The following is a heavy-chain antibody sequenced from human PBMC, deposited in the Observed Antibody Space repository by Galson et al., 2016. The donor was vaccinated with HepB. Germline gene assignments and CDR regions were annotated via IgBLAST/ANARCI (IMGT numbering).Heavy chain of an antibody. D-gene: IGHD4-17*01. J-gene: IGHJ1*01. CDR2: IDNDGTRT. Sequence: SLRLSCAGSGYTFGGSWMQWVRQAPGKGPGWVAHIDNDGTRTTYADSVKGRFTISRDNAKSTLYLQMNSLRVHDTAVYYCVRDWYGDHTWGQGTLVTVSA. V-gene: IGHV3-74*01. CDR3: VRDWYGDHT. CDR1: GYTFGGSW.